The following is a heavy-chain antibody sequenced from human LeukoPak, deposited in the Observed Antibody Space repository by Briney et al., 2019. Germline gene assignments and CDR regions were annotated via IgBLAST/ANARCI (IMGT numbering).Heavy chain of an antibody. CDR1: GFTLSSYW. V-gene: IGHV3-7*01. CDR3: ARHSSSWSHFDY. D-gene: IGHD6-13*01. J-gene: IGHJ4*02. Sequence: QPGGSLRLACAAAGFTLSSYWMSWVRQAAGKGLEWVANIKQDGSEKYYVDSVKGRFTISRDNAKNSLYLQMNSLRAEDTAVYYCARHSSSWSHFDYWGQGTLVTVSS. CDR2: IKQDGSEK.